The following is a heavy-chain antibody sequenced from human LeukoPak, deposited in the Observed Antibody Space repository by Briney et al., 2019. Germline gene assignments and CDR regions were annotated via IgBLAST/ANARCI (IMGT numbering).Heavy chain of an antibody. CDR3: ASQRITMVRGVIIRDY. CDR1: GGSISSSIYY. Sequence: PSETLSLTCTVSGGSISSSIYYWGWIRQPPGKGLEWIGSIYCSGSTYYNPSLKSRVTISVDTSKNQFSLKLSSVTAADTAVYYCASQRITMVRGVIIRDYWGQGTLVTVSS. V-gene: IGHV4-39*01. D-gene: IGHD3-10*01. CDR2: IYCSGST. J-gene: IGHJ4*02.